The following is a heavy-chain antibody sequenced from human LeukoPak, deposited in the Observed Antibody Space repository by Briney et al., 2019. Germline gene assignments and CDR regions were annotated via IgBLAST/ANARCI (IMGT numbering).Heavy chain of an antibody. CDR1: GASISSSGSF. J-gene: IGHJ6*03. V-gene: IGHV4-39*07. Sequence: SETLSLTCAVSGASISSSGSFWGWFRQPPGKGLELLGTISHSGTTYYNPSLKSRVTISVDTSKNQFSLKLSSVTAADTAVYYCARARYSSGWYPYNYYYYMDVWGKGTTVTISS. D-gene: IGHD6-19*01. CDR2: ISHSGTT. CDR3: ARARYSSGWYPYNYYYYMDV.